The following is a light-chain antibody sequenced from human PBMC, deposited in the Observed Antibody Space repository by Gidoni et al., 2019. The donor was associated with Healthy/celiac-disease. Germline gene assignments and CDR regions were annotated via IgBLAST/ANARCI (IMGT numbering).Light chain of an antibody. J-gene: IGKJ3*01. Sequence: DIQMTQSPSSLSASVGDRVTITCRASQSISSYLNGYHHKPGKAPKLLIYAASSLQSGVPSRFSGSGSGTDFTLTISSLQPEDFATYYCQQSYSTPLTFGPGTKVDIK. CDR1: QSISSY. CDR3: QQSYSTPLT. CDR2: AAS. V-gene: IGKV1-39*01.